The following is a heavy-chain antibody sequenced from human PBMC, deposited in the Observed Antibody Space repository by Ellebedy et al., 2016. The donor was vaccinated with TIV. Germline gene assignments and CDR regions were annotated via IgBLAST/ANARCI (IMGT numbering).Heavy chain of an antibody. V-gene: IGHV3-74*01. J-gene: IGHJ4*02. Sequence: GESLKISCAASGFTLSSYWMHWVRQAPGKGLVWVSRIVRDGSTITYADSVKGRFTVSRDNAKNTLYLQMNSLRAEDTAVYYCARDHYSSGDYWGQGTLVTVSS. CDR3: ARDHYSSGDY. D-gene: IGHD6-19*01. CDR2: IVRDGSTI. CDR1: GFTLSSYW.